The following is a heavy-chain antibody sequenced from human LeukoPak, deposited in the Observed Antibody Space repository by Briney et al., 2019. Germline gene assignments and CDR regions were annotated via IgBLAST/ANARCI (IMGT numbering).Heavy chain of an antibody. CDR2: IYTSGST. D-gene: IGHD2-2*01. Sequence: SETLSLTCTVSGGSISSYYWSWIRQPAGKGLEWIGRIYTSGSTNYNPSLKSRVTMSVDTSKNQFSLKLSSVTAADTAVYYCARDLVAYCSSTSCYGDRGFDYWGQGTLVTVSS. CDR3: ARDLVAYCSSTSCYGDRGFDY. V-gene: IGHV4-4*07. J-gene: IGHJ4*02. CDR1: GGSISSYY.